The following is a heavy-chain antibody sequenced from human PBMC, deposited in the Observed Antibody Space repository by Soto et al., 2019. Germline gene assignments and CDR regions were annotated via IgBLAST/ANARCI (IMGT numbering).Heavy chain of an antibody. Sequence: QVQLQESGPGLVKPSQTLSLTCTVSGGSISSGGYYWSWIRQHPGKGLEWIGYISYSGSTYYNPSLKSRVTISVDTSKTPFALKRSSVTAADTAVYYCARWTVTYYYVRSAFDIWGPGTMVTVSS. CDR3: ARWTVTYYYVRSAFDI. CDR2: ISYSGST. V-gene: IGHV4-31*03. CDR1: GGSISSGGYY. D-gene: IGHD3-10*02. J-gene: IGHJ3*02.